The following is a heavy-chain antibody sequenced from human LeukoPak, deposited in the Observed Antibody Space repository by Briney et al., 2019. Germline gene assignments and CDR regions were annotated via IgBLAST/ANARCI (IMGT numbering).Heavy chain of an antibody. Sequence: ASVKVSCKASGYTFTSYGISWVRQAPGQGLEWMGWISAYNGNTNYAQKLQGRVTMTTDTSTSTAYMELRSLRSDDTAGYYCARDKEIVVGPAAPFDYWGQGTLVTVSS. CDR3: ARDKEIVVGPAAPFDY. V-gene: IGHV1-18*01. CDR2: ISAYNGNT. CDR1: GYTFTSYG. D-gene: IGHD2-2*01. J-gene: IGHJ4*02.